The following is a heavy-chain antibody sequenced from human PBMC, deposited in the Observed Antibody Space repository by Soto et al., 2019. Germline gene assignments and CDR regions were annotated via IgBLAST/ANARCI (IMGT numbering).Heavy chain of an antibody. CDR2: ISSSSSYI. J-gene: IGHJ4*02. D-gene: IGHD2-2*01. CDR1: GFTFSSYS. Sequence: GGSLRLSCAASGFTFSSYSMNWVRQAPGKGLEWVSSISSSSSYIYYADSVKGRFTISRDNAKNSLYLQMNSLRGEDTAVYYCARDLNHQMATKYYFDYWGQGAPVTVS. V-gene: IGHV3-21*01. CDR3: ARDLNHQMATKYYFDY.